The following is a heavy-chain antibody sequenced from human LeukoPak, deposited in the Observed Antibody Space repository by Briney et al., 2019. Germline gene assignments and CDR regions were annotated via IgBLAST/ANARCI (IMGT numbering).Heavy chain of an antibody. CDR2: IKQGGSEN. CDR1: GFTVSSNE. D-gene: IGHD4-17*01. J-gene: IGHJ4*02. Sequence: GGSLRLSCAASGFTVSSNEMSWVRQAPGKGLEWVATIKQGGSENYYVDSVKGRFAISRDDANNSLYLQMNGLRVEDTALYYCVRGPHYGAYTDYFDYWGQGTLVTVSS. V-gene: IGHV3-7*01. CDR3: VRGPHYGAYTDYFDY.